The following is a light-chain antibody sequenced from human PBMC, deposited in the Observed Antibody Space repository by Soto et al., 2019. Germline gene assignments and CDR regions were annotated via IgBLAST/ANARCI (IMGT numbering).Light chain of an antibody. J-gene: IGKJ1*01. CDR3: QQYKNWPPWT. V-gene: IGKV3-15*01. Sequence: EIVMTQSPATLSVSPGERATLSCRASQSVSSNLAWYQQKPGQAPRLLIYGASTRATGIAARFSGSGSGTELTITIRSLQSEDFEVYCLQQYKNWPPWTFGKGTKVEIK. CDR1: QSVSSN. CDR2: GAS.